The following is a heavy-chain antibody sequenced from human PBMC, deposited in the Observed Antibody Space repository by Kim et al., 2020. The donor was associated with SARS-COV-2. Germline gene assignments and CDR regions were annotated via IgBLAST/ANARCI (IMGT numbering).Heavy chain of an antibody. V-gene: IGHV3-11*06. Sequence: DSEKGRFTIARNNAKNTRNLQMTSLRAEHTAVYYCAAAAGNECYFDYWGQGTLVTVSS. D-gene: IGHD6-13*01. CDR3: AAAAGNECYFDY. J-gene: IGHJ4*02.